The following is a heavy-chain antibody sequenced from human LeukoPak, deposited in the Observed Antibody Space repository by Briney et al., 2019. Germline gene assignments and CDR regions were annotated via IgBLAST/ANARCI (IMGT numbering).Heavy chain of an antibody. CDR3: ARPGFWSGYYPFDY. D-gene: IGHD3-3*01. CDR2: IYYSGST. J-gene: IGHJ4*02. Sequence: SETLSLTCTVSGGSISSSSYYWGWIRQPPGKGLEWIGSIYYSGSTYYNPSLKSRVTISVDTSKNQFSLKLSSVTAADTAVYYCARPGFWSGYYPFDYWGQGTLVTVSS. CDR1: GGSISSSSYY. V-gene: IGHV4-39*01.